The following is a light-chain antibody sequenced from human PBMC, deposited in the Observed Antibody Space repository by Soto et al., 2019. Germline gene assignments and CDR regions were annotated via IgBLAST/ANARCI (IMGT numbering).Light chain of an antibody. V-gene: IGLV1-47*01. CDR2: KNE. J-gene: IGLJ2*01. CDR1: SSNIGSFY. Sequence: QSVLTQPPSASGTPGQRVTISCSGSSSNIGSFYVYWYQQFPGTAPKLLIYKNEQRPSGVPDRFSGSKSGTSASLAISGLRSEDEADYYCAAWDDSLSGVVFGGGTKLTVL. CDR3: AAWDDSLSGVV.